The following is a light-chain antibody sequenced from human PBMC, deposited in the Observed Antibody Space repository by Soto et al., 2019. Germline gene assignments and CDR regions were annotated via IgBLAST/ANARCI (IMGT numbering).Light chain of an antibody. Sequence: EIVLTQSPGTLSLSPVERATLSGMASQTVSSSFLAWYQQTPGQAPRLLIYAASSRATGIPDRFSGSGSGTDFTLTISRLEPEDFAVYYCQQYGNSPQTFGQGTKVDI. V-gene: IGKV3-20*01. J-gene: IGKJ1*01. CDR1: QTVSSSF. CDR3: QQYGNSPQT. CDR2: AAS.